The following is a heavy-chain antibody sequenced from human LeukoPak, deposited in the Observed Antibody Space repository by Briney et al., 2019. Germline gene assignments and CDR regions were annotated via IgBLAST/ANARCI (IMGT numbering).Heavy chain of an antibody. J-gene: IGHJ6*03. CDR1: GFTFNTYT. CDR3: ARDRYWSGGSCGYYMDV. D-gene: IGHD2-15*01. Sequence: GGSLRLSCAASGFTFNTYTMNWVRQAPGKGLEWVSSITASSTAIYSADSVKGRFTISRDNAKNFLYLQMNSLRAEDTAVYYCARDRYWSGGSCGYYMDVWGKGTTVTISS. CDR2: ITASSTAI. V-gene: IGHV3-21*01.